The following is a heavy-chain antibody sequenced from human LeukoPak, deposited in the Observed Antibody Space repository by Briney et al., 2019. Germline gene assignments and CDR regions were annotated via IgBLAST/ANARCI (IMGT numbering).Heavy chain of an antibody. CDR1: GLAFSAYK. V-gene: IGHV3-74*01. J-gene: IGHJ4*02. D-gene: IGHD2-15*01. CDR3: VVGGSPGY. Sequence: GGSLRLSCAASGLAFSAYKMHWVRQAPRKGLVWVSRISTDGYTTDYADFVQGRFTASRDNTKNTWSLEMNSQRAEDTAVYYCVVGGSPGYWGQGTLVTVSS. CDR2: ISTDGYTT.